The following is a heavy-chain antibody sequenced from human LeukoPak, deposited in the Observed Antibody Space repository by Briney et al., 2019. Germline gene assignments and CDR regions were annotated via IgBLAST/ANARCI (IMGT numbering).Heavy chain of an antibody. V-gene: IGHV1-18*01. D-gene: IGHD3-9*01. Sequence: ASVKVSCKASGYTFTSYGISWVRQAPGQGLEWMGWISAYNGNTNYAQKLQGRVTMTTDTSTSTAYMELRGLRSDDTAVYYCARSAILTGYYAAPAVDYWGQGTLVTVSS. J-gene: IGHJ4*02. CDR2: ISAYNGNT. CDR3: ARSAILTGYYAAPAVDY. CDR1: GYTFTSYG.